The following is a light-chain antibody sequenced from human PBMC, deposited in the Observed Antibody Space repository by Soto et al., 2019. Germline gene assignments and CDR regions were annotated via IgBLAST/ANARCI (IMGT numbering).Light chain of an antibody. Sequence: EIVLTQSPATLSLSPGERATLSCRASQSVSSYLAWYQQKPGQAPRLLIYDASNRATGIPARFSGSGSGTNFTLTISSLELEYFAVYYFQQRSNWPPSITFGQGTRLEIK. J-gene: IGKJ5*01. CDR1: QSVSSY. V-gene: IGKV3-11*01. CDR2: DAS. CDR3: QQRSNWPPSIT.